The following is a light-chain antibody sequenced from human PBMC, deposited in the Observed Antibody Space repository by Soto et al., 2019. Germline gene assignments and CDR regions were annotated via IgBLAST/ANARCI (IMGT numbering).Light chain of an antibody. J-gene: IGKJ1*01. Sequence: ENVLTQAPCTLSLSPGERATLSCRASQSITSSYLAWYQQKPGQAPRLLIYGAYSRATGISDRFSGSGSGTAFTLTINRLAPEDSAVYYCQQYGSSPTFGQGTKVEIK. CDR2: GAY. V-gene: IGKV3-20*01. CDR1: QSITSSY. CDR3: QQYGSSPT.